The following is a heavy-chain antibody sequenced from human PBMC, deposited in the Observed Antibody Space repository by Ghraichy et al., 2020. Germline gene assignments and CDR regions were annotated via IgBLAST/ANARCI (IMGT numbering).Heavy chain of an antibody. D-gene: IGHD1-26*01. CDR3: ASGSGSYSFDY. V-gene: IGHV4-31*03. J-gene: IGHJ4*02. Sequence: SQTHSLTCTVSGGSISSGGYYWSWIRQHPGKGLEWIGYIYYSGSTYYNPSLKSRITISLDTSKSQFSLKLSSLTPADTAVYYCASGSGSYSFDYWGQGTLVTVSS. CDR2: IYYSGST. CDR1: GGSISSGGYY.